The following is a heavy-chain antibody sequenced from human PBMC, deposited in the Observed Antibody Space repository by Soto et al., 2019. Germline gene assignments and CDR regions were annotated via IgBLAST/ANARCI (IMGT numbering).Heavy chain of an antibody. J-gene: IGHJ6*02. Sequence: SETLSLTCTVSGGSISSGDYYWSWIRQPPGKGLEWIGYIYYSGSTYYNPSLKSRVTISVDTSKNQFSLKLSSVTAADTAVYYCARDRVAARPGGYYYYGMDVWGQGTTVTVSS. D-gene: IGHD6-6*01. CDR2: IYYSGST. V-gene: IGHV4-30-4*01. CDR1: GGSISSGDYY. CDR3: ARDRVAARPGGYYYYGMDV.